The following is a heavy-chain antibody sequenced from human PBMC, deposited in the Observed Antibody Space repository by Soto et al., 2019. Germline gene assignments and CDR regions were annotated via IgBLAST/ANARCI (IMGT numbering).Heavy chain of an antibody. J-gene: IGHJ3*02. D-gene: IGHD1-1*01. CDR1: GFTVSSNY. CDR2: IYSGGST. CDR3: ARDIGYNWNDDLDI. V-gene: IGHV3-66*01. Sequence: GGSLRLSCAASGFTVSSNYMSWVRQAPGKGLEWVSVIYSGGSTYYADSVKGRFTISRDNSKNTLYLQMNSLRAEDTAVYYCARDIGYNWNDDLDIWGQGTMVTVSS.